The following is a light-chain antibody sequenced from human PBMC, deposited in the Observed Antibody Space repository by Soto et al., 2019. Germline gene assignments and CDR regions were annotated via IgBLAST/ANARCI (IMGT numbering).Light chain of an antibody. CDR3: SSYTSRNTLI. CDR2: DVT. V-gene: IGLV2-14*01. J-gene: IGLJ2*01. Sequence: QSVLTQPVSVSGSPGQSITISCTGTSSDVGGYNFVSWYQQHPGKVPKLMIYDVTNRPSGVSTRFSGSKSGNTASLAISGXXXXDEADYYCSSYTSRNTLIFGGGTKLTVL. CDR1: SSDVGGYNF.